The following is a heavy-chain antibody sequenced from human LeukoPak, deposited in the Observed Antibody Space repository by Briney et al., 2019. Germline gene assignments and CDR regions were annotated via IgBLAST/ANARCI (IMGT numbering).Heavy chain of an antibody. J-gene: IGHJ2*01. D-gene: IGHD6-13*01. CDR3: ARVYYSSSYDYWYFDL. Sequence: SETLSLTCTVSGGSISGYYWSWIRQPPGKGLEWIAYIYYSGSTNYNPSLKSRVTISVDTSKNQFSLKLSSVTAADTAVYYCARVYYSSSYDYWYFDLWGRGTLVTVSS. CDR2: IYYSGST. CDR1: GGSISGYY. V-gene: IGHV4-59*01.